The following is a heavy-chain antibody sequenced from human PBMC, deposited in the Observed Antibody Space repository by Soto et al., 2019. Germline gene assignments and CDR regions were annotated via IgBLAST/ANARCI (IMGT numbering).Heavy chain of an antibody. Sequence: LSLTCTASGGSSSSSTYSWGWIRQPPGKGLEWIGSMHYSGATYYNPSLKSRVSISVDTSKSQFSLKLTFVTAADTAVYFCARQGSNSSRRLSWFDLWGQGTLVTVSS. D-gene: IGHD3-16*01. J-gene: IGHJ5*02. CDR1: GGSSSSSTYS. CDR3: ARQGSNSSRRLSWFDL. CDR2: MHYSGAT. V-gene: IGHV4-39*01.